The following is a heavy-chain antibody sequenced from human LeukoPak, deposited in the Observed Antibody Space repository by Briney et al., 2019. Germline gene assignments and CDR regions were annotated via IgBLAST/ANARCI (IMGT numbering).Heavy chain of an antibody. J-gene: IGHJ3*01. CDR2: IIPILGTA. D-gene: IGHD6-6*01. Sequence: SVTVSCMASGGTFSWYAISWVRQAPRQGLEWVGGIIPILGTANHEPKFQGRVPIATGEATGPAHMELSSLRSEDTVVYYCARDSSSYFGGPRAACHLWGGGPVVTVPS. V-gene: IGHV1-69*05. CDR3: ARDSSSYFGGPRAACHL. CDR1: GGTFSWYA.